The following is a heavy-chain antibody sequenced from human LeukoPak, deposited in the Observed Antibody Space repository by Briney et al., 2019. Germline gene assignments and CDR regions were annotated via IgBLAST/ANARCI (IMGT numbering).Heavy chain of an antibody. J-gene: IGHJ6*03. Sequence: GGSLRLSCAASGFTFSTYAMHWVRQAPGKGLEWVAVISYDGSHKYYADSVKGRFTISRDNSKNTLYLQMNSLRGEDTAVYYCARAVSTNYYYYMDVWGKGTTVTVSS. D-gene: IGHD2-2*01. CDR3: ARAVSTNYYYYMDV. V-gene: IGHV3-30-3*01. CDR1: GFTFSTYA. CDR2: ISYDGSHK.